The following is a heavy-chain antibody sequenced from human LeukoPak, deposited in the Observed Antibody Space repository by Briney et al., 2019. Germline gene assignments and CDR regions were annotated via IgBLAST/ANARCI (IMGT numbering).Heavy chain of an antibody. Sequence: GGSMRLSCAASGLPFSTYRMNWVRQPPAKGLEWVSSMSGSNSKTFYADSVKGRFTISRDNAKNTLYLQMNSLRAEDTAVYYCAREVAEGFDYWGQGTLVTVSS. J-gene: IGHJ4*02. CDR3: AREVAEGFDY. CDR1: GLPFSTYR. D-gene: IGHD2-15*01. CDR2: MSGSNSKT. V-gene: IGHV3-21*01.